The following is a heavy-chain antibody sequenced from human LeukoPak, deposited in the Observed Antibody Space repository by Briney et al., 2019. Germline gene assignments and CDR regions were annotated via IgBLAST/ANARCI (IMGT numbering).Heavy chain of an antibody. D-gene: IGHD3-3*01. CDR2: IYTGGNT. V-gene: IGHV4-4*07. J-gene: IGHJ3*02. CDR3: ARDPPQVLEWFVDAFDI. Sequence: SETLSLTCTVSGGSISFYYWTWIRQSAGKGLEWIGRIYTGGNTNYNPSLKSRATLSIDTSKNQFSLMLTSVTAADTAVYYCARDPPQVLEWFVDAFDIWGQGTMVTVSS. CDR1: GGSISFYY.